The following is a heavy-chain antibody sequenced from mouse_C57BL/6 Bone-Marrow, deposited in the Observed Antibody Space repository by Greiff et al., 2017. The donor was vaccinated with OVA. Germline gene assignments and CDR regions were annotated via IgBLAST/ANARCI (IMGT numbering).Heavy chain of an antibody. V-gene: IGHV5-6*01. CDR2: ISSGGSYT. CDR1: GFTFSSYG. D-gene: IGHD1-1*01. Sequence: EVQVVESGGDLVKPGGSLKLSCAASGFTFSSYGMSWVRQTPDKRLEWVATISSGGSYTYYPDSVKGRFTISRDNAKNTLYLQMSSLKSEDTAMYYCARRYGSKAYWGQGTLVTVSA. CDR3: ARRYGSKAY. J-gene: IGHJ3*01.